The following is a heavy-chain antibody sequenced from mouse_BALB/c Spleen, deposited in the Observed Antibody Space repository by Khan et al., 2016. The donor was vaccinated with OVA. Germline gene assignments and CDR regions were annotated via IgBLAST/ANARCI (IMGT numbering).Heavy chain of an antibody. Sequence: VQLKQSGAELVKPGASVKLSCTASGFNIKDTYMHWVKQRPEQGLEWIGRIDPANGNTKYDPKFQGKATITADTSSNTAYMQLSSLTSEDTAVDYCASINAWGQGTTLTVSS. J-gene: IGHJ2*01. CDR2: IDPANGNT. CDR1: GFNIKDTY. V-gene: IGHV14-3*02. CDR3: ASINA.